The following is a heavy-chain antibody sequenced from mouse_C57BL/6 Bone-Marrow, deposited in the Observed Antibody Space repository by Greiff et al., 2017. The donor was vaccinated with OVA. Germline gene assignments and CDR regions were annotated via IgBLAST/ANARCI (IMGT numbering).Heavy chain of an antibody. CDR3: ATQGVSITTVVAPYAMDY. D-gene: IGHD1-1*01. J-gene: IGHJ4*01. V-gene: IGHV1-7*01. Sequence: QVQLQQSGAELAKPGASVKLSCKASGYTFTSYWMHWVKQRPGQGLEWIGYINPSSGYTKYNQKFKDKATLTADKSSSTAYMQLSSLTYEDSAVYYCATQGVSITTVVAPYAMDYWGQGTSVTVSS. CDR2: INPSSGYT. CDR1: GYTFTSYW.